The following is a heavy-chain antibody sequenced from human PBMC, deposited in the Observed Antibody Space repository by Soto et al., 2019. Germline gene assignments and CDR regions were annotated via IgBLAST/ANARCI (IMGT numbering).Heavy chain of an antibody. Sequence: EEQLVESGGGLVKPGGSLRLSCAASGFTFSNAWMSWVRQAPGKGLEWVGRIKSKTNGGTTDYVAPVKDRFSISRDDSKNTLYLQMNSLKTEDTAVYYWATASSGFARYFDLWGRGTLVTVSS. D-gene: IGHD5-12*01. CDR3: ATASSGFARYFDL. J-gene: IGHJ2*01. CDR1: GFTFSNAW. V-gene: IGHV3-15*01. CDR2: IKSKTNGGTT.